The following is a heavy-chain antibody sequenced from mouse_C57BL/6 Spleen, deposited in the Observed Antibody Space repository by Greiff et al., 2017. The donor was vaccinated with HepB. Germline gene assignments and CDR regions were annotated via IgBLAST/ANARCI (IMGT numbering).Heavy chain of an antibody. J-gene: IGHJ3*01. D-gene: IGHD2-4*01. CDR1: GYTFTDYY. CDR3: ANYDYDGAWFAY. V-gene: IGHV1-26*01. CDR2: INPNNGGT. Sequence: EVQLQQSGPELVKPGASVKISCKASGYTFTDYYMNWVKQSHGKSLEWIGDINPNNGGTSYNQKFKGKATLTVDKSSSTAYMDLRSLTSEDSAVYYCANYDYDGAWFAYWGQGTLVTVSA.